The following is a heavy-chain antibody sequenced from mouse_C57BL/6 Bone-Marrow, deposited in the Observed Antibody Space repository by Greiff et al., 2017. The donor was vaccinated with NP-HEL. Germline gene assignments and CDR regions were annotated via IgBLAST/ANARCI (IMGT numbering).Heavy chain of an antibody. CDR3: ARYPNWAYYAMDY. D-gene: IGHD4-1*02. Sequence: EVMLVESGGGLVQPGGSLSLSCAASGFTFTDYYMSWVRQPPGKALEWLGFIRNKANGYTTEYSASVKGRFTISRDNSQSILYLQMNALRAEDSATYYCARYPNWAYYAMDYWGQGTSVTVSS. V-gene: IGHV7-3*01. CDR2: IRNKANGYTT. CDR1: GFTFTDYY. J-gene: IGHJ4*01.